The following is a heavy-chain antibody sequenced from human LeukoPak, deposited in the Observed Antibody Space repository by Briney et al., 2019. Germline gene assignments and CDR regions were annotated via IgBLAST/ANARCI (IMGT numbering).Heavy chain of an antibody. D-gene: IGHD6-13*01. CDR1: GGSFSGYY. J-gene: IGHJ3*02. V-gene: IGHV4-34*01. CDR3: ARCPGSWSGYDAFDI. Sequence: SETLSLTCAVYGGSFSGYYWSWIRQPPGKGLEWIGEINHSGSTNYNPSLKSRVAISVDTSKNQSSLKLSSVTAADTAVYYCARCPGSWSGYDAFDIWGQGTMVTVSS. CDR2: INHSGST.